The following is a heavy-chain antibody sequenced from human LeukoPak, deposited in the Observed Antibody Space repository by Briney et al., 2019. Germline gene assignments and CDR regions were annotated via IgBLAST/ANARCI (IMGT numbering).Heavy chain of an antibody. J-gene: IGHJ4*02. CDR3: AKSYFDYSTYYSYYFNL. CDR2: IYTSGST. D-gene: IGHD4-11*01. Sequence: SETLSLTCTVSGGSISSGFWSWIRQPPGRGLEWIGYIYTSGSTNYNPSLKSRVTISVDTSKNQFALKLSSVTAADTAVYYCAKSYFDYSTYYSYYFNLWGQGALVTVSS. V-gene: IGHV4-4*09. CDR1: GGSISSGF.